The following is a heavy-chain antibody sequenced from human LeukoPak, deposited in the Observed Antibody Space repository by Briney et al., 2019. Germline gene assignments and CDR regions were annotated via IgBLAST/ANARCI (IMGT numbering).Heavy chain of an antibody. CDR2: IKSKTDGGTT. V-gene: IGHV3-15*01. J-gene: IGHJ6*03. Sequence: GGSLRLSCAASGFTFSSAWMGWVRQAPGKGLEWVGCIKSKTDGGTTDYAATVKGRFTISRDDSKNTLYLQMNSLKTEDTAVYYCTTGGYCSGGSCYDYYYYMDVWGKGTTVTVSS. CDR3: TTGGYCSGGSCYDYYYYMDV. CDR1: GFTFSSAW. D-gene: IGHD2-15*01.